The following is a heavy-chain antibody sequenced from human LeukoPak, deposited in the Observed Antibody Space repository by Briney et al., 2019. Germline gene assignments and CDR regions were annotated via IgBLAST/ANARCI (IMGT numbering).Heavy chain of an antibody. J-gene: IGHJ3*01. Sequence: ASVKVSCKVSGYTLTELSMHWVRQAPGKGLEWMGGFDPEDGETIYAQSFQGRVTMTRDTSTSTVYLELSSLTSEDTAVYYCARGRGNYYDAFDFWGLGTMVTVSS. CDR1: GYTLTELS. CDR2: FDPEDGET. D-gene: IGHD3-22*01. V-gene: IGHV1-24*01. CDR3: ARGRGNYYDAFDF.